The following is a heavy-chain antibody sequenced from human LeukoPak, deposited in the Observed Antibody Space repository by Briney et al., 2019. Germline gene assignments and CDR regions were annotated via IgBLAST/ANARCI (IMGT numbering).Heavy chain of an antibody. CDR3: ARRQGYSYGLDYYYMDV. CDR2: IYPGDSDT. D-gene: IGHD5-18*01. Sequence: GESLKISCKGSGYSFTSYWIGWVRQMPGKGLEWMGIIYPGDSDTRYSPSFQGQVTISADKSISTAYLQWSSLKASDTAMYYCARRQGYSYGLDYYYMDVWGKGTTVTASS. CDR1: GYSFTSYW. V-gene: IGHV5-51*01. J-gene: IGHJ6*03.